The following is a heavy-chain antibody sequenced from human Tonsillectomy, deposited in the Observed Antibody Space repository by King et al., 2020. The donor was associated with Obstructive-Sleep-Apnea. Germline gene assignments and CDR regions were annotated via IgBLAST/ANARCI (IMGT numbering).Heavy chain of an antibody. CDR3: ARDRDGDYEGYYYGMDV. Sequence: VQLVESGGGLVKPGGSLRLSCAASGFTFSSYNMNWVRQAPGKGLEWVSFISSSSSYIYYADSVKGRFTISRDNAKDSLYLQMNSLRGEDTAVYYCARDRDGDYEGYYYGMDVWGQGTTVTVSS. V-gene: IGHV3-21*01. CDR1: GFTFSSYN. J-gene: IGHJ6*02. CDR2: ISSSSSYI. D-gene: IGHD4-17*01.